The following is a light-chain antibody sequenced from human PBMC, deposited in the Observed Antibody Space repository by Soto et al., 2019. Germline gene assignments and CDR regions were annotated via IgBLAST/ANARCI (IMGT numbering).Light chain of an antibody. V-gene: IGLV1-44*01. J-gene: IGLJ2*01. Sequence: QSVLTQPPSASGAPGQRVIISCSGSSSNIGTKTVSWYQQLPGTAPKLLIYTDNQRPSGVPDRFSGSKSGTSASLAISGLQSEDEADYYCASWDDRLTGVVFGGGTKLTVL. CDR2: TDN. CDR1: SSNIGTKT. CDR3: ASWDDRLTGVV.